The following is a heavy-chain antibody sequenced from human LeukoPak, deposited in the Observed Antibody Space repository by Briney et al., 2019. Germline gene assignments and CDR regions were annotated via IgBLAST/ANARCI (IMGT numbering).Heavy chain of an antibody. CDR2: IKQDGSEK. J-gene: IGHJ4*02. Sequence: PGGSLRLSCAASGFTFSSYWMSWVRQAPGKGLEWVANIKQDGSEKYYVDSVKGRFTISRDNAKNSLYLQMNSLRAEDTAVYYCARDDYVWGSYRYSSKFDYWGQGTLVTVSS. CDR3: ARDDYVWGSYRYSSKFDY. V-gene: IGHV3-7*01. D-gene: IGHD3-16*02. CDR1: GFTFSSYW.